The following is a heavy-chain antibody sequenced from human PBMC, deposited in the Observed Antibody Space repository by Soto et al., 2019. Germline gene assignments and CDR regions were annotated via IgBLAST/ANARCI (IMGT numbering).Heavy chain of an antibody. Sequence: QVQLVQSGAEVKKPGASVKVSCKAAGYTFTSYDINWVRLATGQGLEWLGWMNPNSGDTGYPQKFQGRVTMTRNTSISTAYMELSSLKSEDTAVYYCARSYGSGTGGWFDPWGQGTLVTVSS. CDR2: MNPNSGDT. CDR1: GYTFTSYD. CDR3: ARSYGSGTGGWFDP. D-gene: IGHD3-10*01. V-gene: IGHV1-8*01. J-gene: IGHJ5*02.